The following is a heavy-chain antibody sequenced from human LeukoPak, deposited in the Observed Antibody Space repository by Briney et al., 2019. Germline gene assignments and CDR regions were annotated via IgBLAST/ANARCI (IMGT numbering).Heavy chain of an antibody. Sequence: SETLSLTCAVYGGSFSGYYWSWIRQPPGKGLEWIGEINHSGSTNYNPSLKSRVTISVDTSKNQFSLKLSSVTAADTAVCYCARGSTRELNWFDPWGQGTLVTVSS. CDR3: ARGSTRELNWFDP. CDR2: INHSGST. J-gene: IGHJ5*02. D-gene: IGHD1-26*01. V-gene: IGHV4-34*01. CDR1: GGSFSGYY.